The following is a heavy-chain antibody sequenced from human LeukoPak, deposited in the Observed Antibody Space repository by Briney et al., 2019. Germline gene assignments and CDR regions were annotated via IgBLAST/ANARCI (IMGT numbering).Heavy chain of an antibody. CDR1: GFPFSSYA. CDR2: ISGSGGTT. Sequence: GGSLRLSCAASGFPFSSYAMSWVRQAPGKGLEWVSIISGSGGTTYYADSVKGRFTISRDNSKNTLYLQMNSLRAEDTAVYYCAKDVDIVATGDYFDSWGQGTLVTVSP. CDR3: AKDVDIVATGDYFDS. V-gene: IGHV3-23*01. D-gene: IGHD5-12*01. J-gene: IGHJ4*02.